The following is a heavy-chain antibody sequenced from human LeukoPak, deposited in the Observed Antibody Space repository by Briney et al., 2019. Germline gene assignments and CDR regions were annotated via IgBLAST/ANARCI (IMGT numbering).Heavy chain of an antibody. CDR1: GYTFTGYY. CDR3: ARGPPGYYDSSGYYRGDAFDI. CDR2: INPNSGGT. Sequence: ASVKVSCKASGYTFTGYYMHWVRQAPGQGLEWMGWINPNSGGTNYAQKFQGRVTMTRDTSISTAYMELSRLRSDDTAVYYCARGPPGYYDSSGYYRGDAFDIWGQGTMVTVSS. J-gene: IGHJ3*02. V-gene: IGHV1-2*02. D-gene: IGHD3-22*01.